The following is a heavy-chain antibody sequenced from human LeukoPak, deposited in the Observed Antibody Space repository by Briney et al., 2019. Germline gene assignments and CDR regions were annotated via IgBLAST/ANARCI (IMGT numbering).Heavy chain of an antibody. CDR1: GDSISSSTSQ. D-gene: IGHD6-19*01. V-gene: IGHV4-39*07. CDR3: ARTEYRSAWYPNDAFDI. CDR2: IYYSGST. J-gene: IGHJ3*02. Sequence: SETLSLTCTVSGDSISSSTSQWGWIRQPPGKGLEWIGNIYYSGSTYYDPSLKSRVTISVDTSKNQLSLKLSSVTAADTAVYYCARTEYRSAWYPNDAFDIWGQGTMVTVSS.